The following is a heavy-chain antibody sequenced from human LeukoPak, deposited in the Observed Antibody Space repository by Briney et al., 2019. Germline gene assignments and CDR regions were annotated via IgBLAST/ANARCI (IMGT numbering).Heavy chain of an antibody. J-gene: IGHJ5*02. D-gene: IGHD3-10*01. Sequence: GGSLRLSCAASGFTFSDYYMSWIRQAPGKRLEWVSYISSSGSTIYYADSVKGRFTISRDNAKNSLYLQMNSLRAEDTAVYYCARDDITMVRGVIGFDPWGQGTLVTVSS. CDR1: GFTFSDYY. CDR3: ARDDITMVRGVIGFDP. V-gene: IGHV3-11*01. CDR2: ISSSGSTI.